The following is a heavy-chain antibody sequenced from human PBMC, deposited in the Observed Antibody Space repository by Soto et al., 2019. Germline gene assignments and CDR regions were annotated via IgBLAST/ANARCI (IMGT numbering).Heavy chain of an antibody. CDR1: GFTFSSYW. V-gene: IGHV3-7*01. J-gene: IGHJ4*02. CDR2: IKQDGSEK. D-gene: IGHD5-12*01. Sequence: GGSLRLSCAASGFTFSSYWMSWVRQAPGKGLKWVDNIKQDGSEKYYVDSVKGRFTISRDNAKNSLYLQMNSLRAEDTAVYYCARMRWEWLQGFDYWGQGTLVTVSS. CDR3: ARMRWEWLQGFDY.